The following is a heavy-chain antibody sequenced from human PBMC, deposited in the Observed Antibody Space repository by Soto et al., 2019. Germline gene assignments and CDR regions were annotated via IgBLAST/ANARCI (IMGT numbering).Heavy chain of an antibody. J-gene: IGHJ5*02. CDR2: ISAYNGNT. D-gene: IGHD2-2*01. CDR3: ARDTVVVPAANNWFDP. V-gene: IGHV1-18*01. Sequence: QVQLVQSGAEVKKPGASVKVSCKASGYTFTSYGISWVRQAPGQGLEWMGWISAYNGNTNYAQKLQGRVTMTTDTSTSTAHMELRSLRSDDTAVYYCARDTVVVPAANNWFDPWGQGTLVTVSS. CDR1: GYTFTSYG.